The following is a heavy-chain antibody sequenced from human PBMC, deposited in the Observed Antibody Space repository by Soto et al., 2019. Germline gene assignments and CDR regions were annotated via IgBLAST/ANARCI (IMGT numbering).Heavy chain of an antibody. Sequence: QEQLVQSGAEVKKPGASVKISCKASEYTFNTYDINWVRQATGQGLEWMGWMNPESGSTGFAQSFQGRITLTRNTSLNMVNRGGSSLKNEDTAVYFWARSGGSGYYSAQSYGMAVGGPGTTVPVSS. J-gene: IGHJ6*02. D-gene: IGHD3-22*01. CDR1: EYTFNTYD. CDR3: ARSGGSGYYSAQSYGMAV. V-gene: IGHV1-8*01. CDR2: MNPESGST.